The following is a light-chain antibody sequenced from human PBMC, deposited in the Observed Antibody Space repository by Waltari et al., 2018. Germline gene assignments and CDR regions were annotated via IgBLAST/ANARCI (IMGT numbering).Light chain of an antibody. CDR2: GVT. Sequence: QSALTQPPSVSGSPGQSVTISCTGTNSDVGYFNRVTWYQNAPGTPPKLLIFGVTNRPSGVPGRFPGSKSGNTASLTISGLQADDETDYYCMSYTTSDTWVFGGGTKVTVL. J-gene: IGLJ3*02. V-gene: IGLV2-18*02. CDR3: MSYTTSDTWV. CDR1: NSDVGYFNR.